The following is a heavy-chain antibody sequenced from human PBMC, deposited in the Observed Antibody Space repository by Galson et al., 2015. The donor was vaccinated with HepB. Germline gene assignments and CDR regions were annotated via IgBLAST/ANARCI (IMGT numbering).Heavy chain of an antibody. Sequence: SLRLSCAASGFPFSSYGMHWVRQAPGKGLEWVAVIWYDGSNEYYADSVKGRFTIYRDNSKNILYLQMNSLRDADMAVYYCVRDVLGNGGYFLYWGQGILVTVFS. CDR1: GFPFSSYG. J-gene: IGHJ4*02. CDR2: IWYDGSNE. CDR3: VRDVLGNGGYFLY. D-gene: IGHD6-19*01. V-gene: IGHV3-33*01.